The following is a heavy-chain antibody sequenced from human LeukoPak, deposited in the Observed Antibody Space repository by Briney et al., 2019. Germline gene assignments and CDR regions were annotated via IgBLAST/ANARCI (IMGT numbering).Heavy chain of an antibody. D-gene: IGHD3-10*01. CDR2: IYYSGST. J-gene: IGHJ4*02. CDR1: GGSISSYY. Sequence: PSETLSLTCTVSGGSISSYYWSWIRQPPGKGLEWIGYIYYSGSTNYNPSLKSRVTISVDTSKNQFSLKLSSVTAADTAVYYCARHADYYGSGSPNFDYWGQGTLVTVSS. CDR3: ARHADYYGSGSPNFDY. V-gene: IGHV4-59*08.